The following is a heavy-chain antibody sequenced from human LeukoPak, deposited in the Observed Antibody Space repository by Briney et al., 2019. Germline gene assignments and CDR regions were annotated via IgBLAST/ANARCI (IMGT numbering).Heavy chain of an antibody. D-gene: IGHD6-13*01. CDR1: GFSFSTCG. J-gene: IGHJ3*02. CDR3: ARFSAAEDAFDI. V-gene: IGHV3-30*03. Sequence: PGRSLRLSCAASGFSFSTCGMHWVRQAPGKGLEWVAVISYDGSNKYYADSVKGRFTISRDNSKNTLYLQMNSLRAEDTAVYYCARFSAAEDAFDIWGQGTMVTVSS. CDR2: ISYDGSNK.